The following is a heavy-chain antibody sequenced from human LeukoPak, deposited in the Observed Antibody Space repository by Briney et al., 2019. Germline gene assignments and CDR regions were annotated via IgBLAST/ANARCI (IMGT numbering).Heavy chain of an antibody. CDR3: AKDLVTTGDYYFDY. CDR2: ISGSGGST. V-gene: IGHV3-23*01. Sequence: GGSLRLSCSASGFTFINYAMSWVRQAPGKGLEWVSAISGSGGSTYYADSVKGRFTISRDNSKNTLYLQMNSLRAEDTAVYYCAKDLVTTGDYYFDYWGQGTLVTVSS. CDR1: GFTFINYA. J-gene: IGHJ4*02. D-gene: IGHD4-17*01.